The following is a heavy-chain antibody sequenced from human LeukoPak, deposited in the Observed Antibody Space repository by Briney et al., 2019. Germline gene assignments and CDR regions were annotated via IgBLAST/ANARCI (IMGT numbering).Heavy chain of an antibody. Sequence: AGGSLRLSCAASGFTFSSYEMDWVRQAPGKGLEWVSYISSSGSTIYYADSVKGRFTISRDNAKNSLYLQMNSLRAEDTAVYYCATDSEVVVAALSYYYYMDVWGKGTTVTVSS. V-gene: IGHV3-48*03. CDR3: ATDSEVVVAALSYYYYMDV. D-gene: IGHD2-15*01. CDR2: ISSSGSTI. CDR1: GFTFSSYE. J-gene: IGHJ6*03.